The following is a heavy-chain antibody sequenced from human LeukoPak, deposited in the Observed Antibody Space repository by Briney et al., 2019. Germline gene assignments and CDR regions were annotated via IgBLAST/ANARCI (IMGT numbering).Heavy chain of an antibody. CDR3: AKGYYGSGSYGWFDY. D-gene: IGHD3-10*01. Sequence: GGSLRLSCAASEFTFSTYSMNWVRQAPGKGLEWVSSISSSSNYIYYADSVKGRFTISRDNSKNTLFLHMNSLRAEDTAVYSCAKGYYGSGSYGWFDYWGQGTLVTVSS. V-gene: IGHV3-21*04. CDR1: EFTFSTYS. CDR2: ISSSSNYI. J-gene: IGHJ4*02.